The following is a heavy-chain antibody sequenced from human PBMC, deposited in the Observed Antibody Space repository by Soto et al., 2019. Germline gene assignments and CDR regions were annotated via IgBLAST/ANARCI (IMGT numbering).Heavy chain of an antibody. CDR3: AKGKHPDY. CDR2: IKHSGST. J-gene: IGHJ4*02. CDR1: GGSFSGYY. V-gene: IGHV4-34*01. Sequence: QVQLQQWGAGLLKPSETLSLTCAVYGGSFSGYYWSWIRQPPGKGLEWIGEIKHSGSTNYNPFLKSRVTISADTSKNQFSLKLSSVTAADTAVYYCAKGKHPDYWGQGTLVTVSS.